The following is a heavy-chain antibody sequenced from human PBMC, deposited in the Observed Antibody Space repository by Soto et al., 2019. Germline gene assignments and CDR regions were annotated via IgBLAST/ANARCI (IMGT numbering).Heavy chain of an antibody. Sequence: ASVKVSCKASGYTFTIYGIGWVLQAPGQGLEWMGWISAYNGNTNYAQKLQGRVTMTTDTSTSTAYMELRSLRSGDTAVYYCARELPHPAEYSSGWDNWGQGTLVTLAS. D-gene: IGHD6-19*01. J-gene: IGHJ4*02. CDR3: ARELPHPAEYSSGWDN. CDR2: ISAYNGNT. CDR1: GYTFTIYG. V-gene: IGHV1-18*01.